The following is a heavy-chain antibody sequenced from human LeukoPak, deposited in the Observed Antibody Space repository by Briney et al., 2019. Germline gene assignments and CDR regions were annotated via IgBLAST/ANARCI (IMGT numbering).Heavy chain of an antibody. J-gene: IGHJ3*02. D-gene: IGHD6-19*01. CDR3: ARDSRNGRIAVAGTPLPAI. Sequence: SETLSLTCTVSGGSISSGGYSWSWIRQPPGKGLEWIGYIYHSGSTYYNPSLKSRVTISVDRSKNQFSLKLSSVTAADTAVYYCARDSRNGRIAVAGTPLPAIWGQGTMVTVSS. V-gene: IGHV4-30-2*01. CDR1: GGSISSGGYS. CDR2: IYHSGST.